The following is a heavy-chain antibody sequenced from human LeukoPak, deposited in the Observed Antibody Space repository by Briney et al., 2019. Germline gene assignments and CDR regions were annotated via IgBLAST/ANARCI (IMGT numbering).Heavy chain of an antibody. J-gene: IGHJ3*02. CDR1: GQSISSGYY. CDR2: IYHSGST. V-gene: IGHV4-38-2*02. CDR3: VNGPDAFDI. Sequence: SETLSLTCTVSGQSISSGYYWGWTRQPPGKGLEWIGTIYHSGSTYYNPSLKSRVTISVDTSKNQFSLKLSSVTAADTAVYHCVNGPDAFDIWGQGTLVIVSS.